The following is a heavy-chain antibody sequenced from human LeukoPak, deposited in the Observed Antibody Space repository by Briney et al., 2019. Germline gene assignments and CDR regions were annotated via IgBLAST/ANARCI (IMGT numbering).Heavy chain of an antibody. J-gene: IGHJ5*02. CDR3: ARAKLRNWFDP. Sequence: TSETLSLTCTVSGGSISGYSWSWIRQPPGKGLECIGYIYYSGSTNYNPSLKSRVTMSVDTSKSQFSLSLSSVTAADTAVYYCARAKLRNWFDPWGQGTLVTVSS. V-gene: IGHV4-59*01. CDR1: GGSISGYS. D-gene: IGHD1-1*01. CDR2: IYYSGST.